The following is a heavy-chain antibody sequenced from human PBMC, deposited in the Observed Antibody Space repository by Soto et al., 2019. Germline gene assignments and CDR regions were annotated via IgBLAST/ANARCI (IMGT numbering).Heavy chain of an antibody. CDR3: ASGYSYGLKDG. Sequence: QVQLVQSGAEEKKPGASVKVSCKASGYTFTSDYIHWVRQAPGQGLEWMGIINPSGERTRYAQKFQGRVTMTRDTSTSTVYMDLSSLTSEDTAVYCCASGYSYGLKDGWGQGTLVTVSS. D-gene: IGHD5-18*01. CDR2: INPSGERT. CDR1: GYTFTSDY. J-gene: IGHJ4*02. V-gene: IGHV1-46*01.